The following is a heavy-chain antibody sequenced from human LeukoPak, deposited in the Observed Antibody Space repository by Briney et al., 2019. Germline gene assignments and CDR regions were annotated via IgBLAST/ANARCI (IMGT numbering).Heavy chain of an antibody. CDR2: ISGSGGST. Sequence: GGSLRLSCAASGFTFSSCAMSWVRQAPGKGLEWVSAISGSGGSTYYADSVKGRFTISRDNSKNTLYLQMNSLRAEDTAVYYCAKVSGYSYGYANWGQGTLVTVSS. J-gene: IGHJ4*02. V-gene: IGHV3-23*01. CDR1: GFTFSSCA. CDR3: AKVSGYSYGYAN. D-gene: IGHD5-18*01.